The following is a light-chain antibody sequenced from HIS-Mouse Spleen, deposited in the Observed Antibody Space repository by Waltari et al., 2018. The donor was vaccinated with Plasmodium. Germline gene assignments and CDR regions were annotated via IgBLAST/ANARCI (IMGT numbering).Light chain of an antibody. CDR3: AAWDDSLNGPV. CDR1: SSNIGSNT. CDR2: SNN. V-gene: IGLV1-44*01. Sequence: QSVLTQPPSASGTPGQRVTISCSGSSSNIGSNTVNWYQQLPGTAPKLLIYSNNRRPSGVPDLFSGSKSGTSASLAISGLQSEDEADYYCAAWDDSLNGPVFGGRTKLTVL. J-gene: IGLJ2*01.